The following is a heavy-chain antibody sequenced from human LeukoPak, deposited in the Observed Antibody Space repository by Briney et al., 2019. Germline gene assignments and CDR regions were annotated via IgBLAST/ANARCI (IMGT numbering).Heavy chain of an antibody. Sequence: PGGSLRLSCTASGFTFGDYAMSWVRQAPGKGLEWVGFIRSKAYGGTTEYAASVKGRFTISRDDSKSIAYLQMNSLKTEDTAVYYCTRELITFGGVIVMADYWGQGTLVTVSS. CDR2: IRSKAYGGTT. J-gene: IGHJ4*02. CDR1: GFTFGDYA. V-gene: IGHV3-49*04. CDR3: TRELITFGGVIVMADY. D-gene: IGHD3-16*02.